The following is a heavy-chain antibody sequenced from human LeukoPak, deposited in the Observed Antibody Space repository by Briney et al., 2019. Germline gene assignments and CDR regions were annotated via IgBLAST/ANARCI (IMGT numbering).Heavy chain of an antibody. J-gene: IGHJ4*02. Sequence: GGSLRLSCAASGFTFSSYSMNWVRQAPGKGLEWVSSISSSSSYIYYADSVKGRFTISRDNVKNSLYLQMNSLRAEDTAVYYCARDPTNCSGGSCYTFDYWGQGTLVTVSS. CDR1: GFTFSSYS. V-gene: IGHV3-21*01. CDR2: ISSSSSYI. D-gene: IGHD2-15*01. CDR3: ARDPTNCSGGSCYTFDY.